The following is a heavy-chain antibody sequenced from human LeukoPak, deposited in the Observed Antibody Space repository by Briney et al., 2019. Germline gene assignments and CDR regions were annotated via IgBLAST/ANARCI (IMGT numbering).Heavy chain of an antibody. D-gene: IGHD2-21*01. CDR3: ARLAVSDHHYYYMDV. CDR1: GYTFTSYY. V-gene: IGHV1-46*01. Sequence: ASVKVSCKASGYTFTSYYMHWVRQAPGQGLEWMGIINPSGGSTSYAQKFQGRVTMTRDTSTSTVYMELSSLRSEDTAVYYCARLAVSDHHYYYMDVWGKGTTVTVSS. CDR2: INPSGGST. J-gene: IGHJ6*03.